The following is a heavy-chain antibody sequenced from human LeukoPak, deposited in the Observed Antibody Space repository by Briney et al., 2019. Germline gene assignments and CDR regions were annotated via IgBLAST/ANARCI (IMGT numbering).Heavy chain of an antibody. Sequence: ASVKVSCKASGFTFTSSAVQWVRQAPGQRLEWIGWIGVGSGHTNYAQKFQERVTITRDMSTSTAYMQLSSLRSEDTAVYYCAATLTVTTGSSYYGMDVWGQGTTVTVSS. CDR3: AATLTVTTGSSYYGMDV. V-gene: IGHV1-58*01. CDR1: GFTFTSSA. D-gene: IGHD4-17*01. J-gene: IGHJ6*02. CDR2: IGVGSGHT.